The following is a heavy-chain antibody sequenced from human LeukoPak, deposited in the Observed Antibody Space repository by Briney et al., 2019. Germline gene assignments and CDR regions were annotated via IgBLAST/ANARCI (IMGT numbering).Heavy chain of an antibody. CDR3: AKDGAVARYYMDL. Sequence: GGSLTLSCAASGFTFCSYGLHWLRQAPGKELVGVAFIRYDGSNKYYADSVKGRFTISRDNSKNTLYLQMNSLRAEDTAGYYCAKDGAVARYYMDLWGKGTTVTISS. CDR1: GFTFCSYG. CDR2: IRYDGSNK. J-gene: IGHJ6*03. V-gene: IGHV3-30*02. D-gene: IGHD1-26*01.